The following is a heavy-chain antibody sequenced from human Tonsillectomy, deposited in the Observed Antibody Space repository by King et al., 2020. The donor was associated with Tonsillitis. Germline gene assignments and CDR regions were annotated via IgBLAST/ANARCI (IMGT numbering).Heavy chain of an antibody. J-gene: IGHJ4*02. CDR1: GFIFSHYA. CDR2: ISFDGSKV. CDR3: AKDAVYYDYLWGTFHY. Sequence: VQLVESGGGVVQPGRSLRLSCAVSGFIFSHYAMHWVRQAPGKGLEWVSTISFDGSKVHYADSVKGRFTISRDNSKNTLFLQMNSLRSEDTAVYYCAKDAVYYDYLWGTFHYWGQGILVTVSS. V-gene: IGHV3-30*18. D-gene: IGHD3-16*01.